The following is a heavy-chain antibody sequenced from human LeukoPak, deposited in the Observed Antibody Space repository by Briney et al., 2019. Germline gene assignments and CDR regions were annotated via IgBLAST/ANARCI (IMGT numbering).Heavy chain of an antibody. V-gene: IGHV4-34*01. CDR3: ARGGRITMVRGFNY. CDR2: INHSGST. CDR1: GGSFSGYY. D-gene: IGHD3-10*01. Sequence: SETLSLTCAVYGGSFSGYYWSWIRQPPGKGLEWIGEINHSGSTNYNPSLKSRVTISVDTSKNQFSLKLSSVTAADTAVYYCARGGRITMVRGFNYWGQRSLGTASS. J-gene: IGHJ4*02.